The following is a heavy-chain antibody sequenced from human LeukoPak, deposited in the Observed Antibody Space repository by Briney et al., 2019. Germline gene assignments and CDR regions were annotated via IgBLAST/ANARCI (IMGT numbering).Heavy chain of an antibody. V-gene: IGHV1-24*01. J-gene: IGHJ4*02. CDR3: APAFQVAATYDY. CDR2: FDPEDGET. Sequence: ASVKVSCKVSGYTLTELSMHWVRQAPGKGLEWMGGFDPEDGETIYAQKFQGRVTMTEDTSTDTAYMELSSLRSEDTAVYYCAPAFQVAATYDYWGQGTLVTVSS. CDR1: GYTLTELS. D-gene: IGHD2-15*01.